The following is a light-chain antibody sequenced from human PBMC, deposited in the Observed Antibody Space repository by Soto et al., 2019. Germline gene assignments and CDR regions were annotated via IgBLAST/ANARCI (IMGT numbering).Light chain of an antibody. V-gene: IGKV3-20*01. CDR2: GAS. CDR1: QSVSSSY. Sequence: EIVLTQSPGTLSLSPGERATLSCRASQSVSSSYLAWYQQKPGQAPRLLIYGASSRATGIPDRFSGSGSGTIFTRTISRLEPEDIAVYYFQQYDSSPTFGPGTKVDIK. CDR3: QQYDSSPT. J-gene: IGKJ3*01.